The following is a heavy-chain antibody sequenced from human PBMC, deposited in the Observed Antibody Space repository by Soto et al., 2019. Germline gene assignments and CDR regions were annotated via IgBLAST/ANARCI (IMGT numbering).Heavy chain of an antibody. V-gene: IGHV4-34*01. CDR1: GGSFSGYY. CDR2: VNHSGTT. D-gene: IGHD2-2*01. J-gene: IGHJ4*02. CDR3: ARGIGYCSSINCYSSRRLRFDS. Sequence: PSETLSLTCAVYGGSFSGYYWTWIRQSPEKGLEWIGEVNHSGTTYYNPSLKTRVTISVHTPKNQFSLKMSSVTAADTAVYYCARGIGYCSSINCYSSRRLRFDSWGQGTLVTVPS.